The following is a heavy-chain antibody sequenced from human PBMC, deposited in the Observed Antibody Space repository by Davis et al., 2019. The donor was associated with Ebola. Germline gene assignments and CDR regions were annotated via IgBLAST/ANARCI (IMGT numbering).Heavy chain of an antibody. Sequence: MPSETLSLTCTVSGGSISSYYWSWIRQPPGKGLEWIGYIYYSGSTYYNPSLKSRVTISVDTSKNQFSLKLSSVTAADTAVYYCARRRITMIVATDPWGQGTLVTVSS. D-gene: IGHD3-22*01. CDR3: ARRRITMIVATDP. J-gene: IGHJ5*02. CDR2: IYYSGST. V-gene: IGHV4-59*04. CDR1: GGSISSYY.